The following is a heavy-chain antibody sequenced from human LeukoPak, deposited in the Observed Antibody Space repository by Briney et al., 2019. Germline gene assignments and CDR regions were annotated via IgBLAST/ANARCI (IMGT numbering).Heavy chain of an antibody. J-gene: IGHJ3*02. D-gene: IGHD2/OR15-2a*01. CDR1: GGSISTYY. CDR3: ARFSGYYDAFDI. CDR2: IYYSGST. V-gene: IGHV4-59*08. Sequence: SETLSLTCTVSGGSISTYYWSWNRQPPGKGLEWIGYIYYSGSTNYNPSLKSRVTISVDTSKNQFSLKLTSVTAADTAVYYCARFSGYYDAFDIWGQGTMVTVSS.